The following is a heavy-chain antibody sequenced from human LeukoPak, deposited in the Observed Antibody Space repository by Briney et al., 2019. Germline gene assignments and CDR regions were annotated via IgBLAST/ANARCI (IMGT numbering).Heavy chain of an antibody. V-gene: IGHV1-2*02. Sequence: GASVKVSCKASGYTFTGYYIYWVRQAPGQGLEWMGWINPDSGGTKYAQNFQGRATMTGDTSISTVYMELSRLTYDDTAVYYCARGGQLGYSANYFHYWGQGILVTVSS. J-gene: IGHJ4*02. CDR1: GYTFTGYY. CDR3: ARGGQLGYSANYFHY. CDR2: INPDSGGT. D-gene: IGHD1-26*01.